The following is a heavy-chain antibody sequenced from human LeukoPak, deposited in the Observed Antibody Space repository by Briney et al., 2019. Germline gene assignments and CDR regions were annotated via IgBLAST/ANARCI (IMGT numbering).Heavy chain of an antibody. D-gene: IGHD3-10*01. CDR2: IKSDGSGI. CDR3: AREWLGEGNGLDF. Sequence: PGGSLRLSCAASGFTFSSYWMHWVRQAPGKGLVWVSRIKSDGSGIMYADSVKGRFTISRDNAKNTLYLQMNSLRAEDTAVYYCAREWLGEGNGLDFWSQGTLVTVSS. J-gene: IGHJ4*02. CDR1: GFTFSSYW. V-gene: IGHV3-74*03.